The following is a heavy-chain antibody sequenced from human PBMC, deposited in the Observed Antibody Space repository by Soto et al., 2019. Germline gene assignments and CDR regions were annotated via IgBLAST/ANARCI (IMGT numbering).Heavy chain of an antibody. J-gene: IGHJ4*02. V-gene: IGHV1-46*01. CDR1: GCTFTSYY. CDR2: INPSGGST. CDR3: ARDPYGGIAVAGVDY. Sequence: ASVKVSCKASGCTFTSYYMHWVRQAPGQGLEWMGIINPSGGSTSYAQKFQGRVTMTRDTSTSTVYMELSSLRSEDTAVYYCARDPYGGIAVAGVDYWGQGTLVTVSS. D-gene: IGHD6-13*01.